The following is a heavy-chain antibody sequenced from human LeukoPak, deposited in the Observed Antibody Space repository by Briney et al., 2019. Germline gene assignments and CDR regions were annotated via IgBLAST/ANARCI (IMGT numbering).Heavy chain of an antibody. D-gene: IGHD1-26*01. CDR3: ARAYSGTYGLGYYYMDV. V-gene: IGHV3-48*04. J-gene: IGHJ6*03. CDR1: GFTFSSYS. Sequence: GGSLRLSCAASGFTFSSYSMNWVRQAPGKGLEWVSYISSSSSTIYYADSVKGRFTISRDNAKNSLYLQMNSLRAEDTAVYYCARAYSGTYGLGYYYMDVWGKGTTVTISS. CDR2: ISSSSSTI.